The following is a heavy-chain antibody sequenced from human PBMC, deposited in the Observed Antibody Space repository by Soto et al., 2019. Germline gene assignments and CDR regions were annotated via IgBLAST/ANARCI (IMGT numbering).Heavy chain of an antibody. CDR2: ISYDGSNK. V-gene: IGHV3-30*18. CDR3: AKEEGDYGDYVASGYYYYYMDV. Sequence: GGSLRLSCAASGFTFSSYGMHWVRQAPGKGLEWVAVISYDGSNKYYADSVKGRFTISRDNSKNTLYLQMNSLRAEDTAVYYCAKEEGDYGDYVASGYYYYYMDVWGKGTTVTVSS. D-gene: IGHD4-17*01. J-gene: IGHJ6*03. CDR1: GFTFSSYG.